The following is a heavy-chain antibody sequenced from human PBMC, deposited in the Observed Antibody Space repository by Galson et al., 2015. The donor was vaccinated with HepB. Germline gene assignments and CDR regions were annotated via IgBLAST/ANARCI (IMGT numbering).Heavy chain of an antibody. J-gene: IGHJ4*02. V-gene: IGHV2-70*11. CDR1: GFSLSTSGMC. CDR3: ARIRQTSFGITGTTGEFDY. D-gene: IGHD1-7*01. CDR2: IDWDDDK. Sequence: PALVKPTQTLTLTCTFSGFSLSTSGMCVSWLRQPPGKALEWLARIDWDDDKYYSTSLKTRLTISKDTSKNQVVLTMTNMDPVDTATYYCARIRQTSFGITGTTGEFDYWGQGTLVTVSS.